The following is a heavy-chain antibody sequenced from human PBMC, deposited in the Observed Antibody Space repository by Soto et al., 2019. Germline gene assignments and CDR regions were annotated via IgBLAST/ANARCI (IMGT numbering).Heavy chain of an antibody. Sequence: ASVKVSCKASGYTFTIYGISWVLRAPGQGLEWMGWISAYNGNTNYAQKLQGRVTMTTDTSTSTAYMELRSLRSDDTAVYYWARFDEGEYVGAFESRAQGKMVPVAS. CDR3: ARFDEGEYVGAFES. CDR2: ISAYNGNT. CDR1: GYTFTIYG. D-gene: IGHD4-17*01. V-gene: IGHV1-18*01. J-gene: IGHJ3*02.